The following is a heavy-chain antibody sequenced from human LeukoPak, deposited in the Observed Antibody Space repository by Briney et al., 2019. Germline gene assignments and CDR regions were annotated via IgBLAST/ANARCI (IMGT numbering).Heavy chain of an antibody. J-gene: IGHJ4*02. Sequence: PGGSLRLSCSASGFSFSTYAMHWVRQPPGKGLEYVSVISSNGGSIYYGDSVKGRFTVFRDNSIYTLYLQMSSLRPEDTAVYYCVKDRGSSGWSGIDDWGQGTLVTVSS. CDR1: GFSFSTYA. V-gene: IGHV3-64D*09. CDR2: ISSNGGSI. CDR3: VKDRGSSGWSGIDD. D-gene: IGHD6-19*01.